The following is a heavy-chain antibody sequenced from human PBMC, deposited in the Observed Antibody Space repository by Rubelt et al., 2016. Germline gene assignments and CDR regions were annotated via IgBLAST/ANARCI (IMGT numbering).Heavy chain of an antibody. D-gene: IGHD6-19*01. CDR2: ILYDGSHK. CDR1: GFTFSSYA. Sequence: QVQLVESGGGVVQPGRSLRLSCAASGFTFSSYAMHWVRQAPGKGLEWVAVILYDGSHKYYADSVMGRFTLSRDNSKNTLYLEINSLRAEDTAVYYCARDVWYGSSVRDSRFDLWGQGTLVIVSA. CDR3: ARDVWYGSSVRDSRFDL. V-gene: IGHV3-30*04. J-gene: IGHJ4*02.